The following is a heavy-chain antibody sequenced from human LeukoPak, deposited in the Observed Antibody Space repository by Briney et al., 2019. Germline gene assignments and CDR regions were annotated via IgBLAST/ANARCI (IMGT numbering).Heavy chain of an antibody. D-gene: IGHD3-10*01. CDR2: ISGSGGST. J-gene: IGHJ4*02. V-gene: IGHV3-23*01. CDR3: ASLFTMVRGVIVDY. CDR1: GFTFSSYA. Sequence: PGGSLRLSCAASGFTFSSYAMSWVRQAPGKGLEWVSAISGSGGSTYYADSVEGRFTISRDNSKNTLYLQMNSLRAEDTAVYYCASLFTMVRGVIVDYWGQGTLVTVSS.